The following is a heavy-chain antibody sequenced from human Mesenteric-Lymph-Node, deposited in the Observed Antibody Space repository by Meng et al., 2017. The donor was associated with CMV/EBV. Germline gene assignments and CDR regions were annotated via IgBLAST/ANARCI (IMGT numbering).Heavy chain of an antibody. CDR1: GFTFSKYG. V-gene: IGHV3-21*01. J-gene: IGHJ4*02. CDR3: ATILLSGVTSGY. CDR2: IDSSSSYI. D-gene: IGHD3-3*01. Sequence: GGSLRLSCTASGFTFSKYGMNWVRQSPGKGLEWLSTIDSSSSYIYSADSVRGRFTISRDNAKNSLYLQMNSLRAEDTAVYYCATILLSGVTSGYWGQGTPVPSPQ.